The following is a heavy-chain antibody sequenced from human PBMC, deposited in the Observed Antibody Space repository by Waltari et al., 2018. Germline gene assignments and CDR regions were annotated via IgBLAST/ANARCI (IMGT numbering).Heavy chain of an antibody. CDR2: ISGSGGST. CDR1: GFTVSSNY. J-gene: IGHJ4*02. Sequence: EVQLVETGGGLIQPGGSLRLSCAASGFTVSSNYMSWVRQAPGKGLEWVSAISGSGGSTYYADSVKGRFTISRDNSKNTLYLQMNSLRAEDTAVYYCAKGRGGDDYWGQGTLVTVSS. V-gene: IGHV3-23*04. CDR3: AKGRGGDDY. D-gene: IGHD3-10*01.